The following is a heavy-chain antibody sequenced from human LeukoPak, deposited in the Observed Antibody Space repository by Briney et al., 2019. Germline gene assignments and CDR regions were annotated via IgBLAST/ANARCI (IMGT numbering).Heavy chain of an antibody. CDR3: AKDRGGVDY. Sequence: PGGSLRLSSAASGFTFDDYSMHWVRQGPGEGLEWVSVISWDGGSTSYADSVKGRFTISRDNSKNSLYLQMNSLRSEDSALYYCAKDRGGVDYWGQGTLVTVSS. CDR2: ISWDGGST. CDR1: GFTFDDYS. J-gene: IGHJ4*02. D-gene: IGHD3-16*01. V-gene: IGHV3-43*01.